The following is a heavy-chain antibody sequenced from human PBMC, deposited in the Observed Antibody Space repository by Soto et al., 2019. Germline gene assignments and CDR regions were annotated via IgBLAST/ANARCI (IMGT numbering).Heavy chain of an antibody. CDR2: ISSSSSYI. J-gene: IGHJ4*02. V-gene: IGHV3-21*01. CDR3: ARVSSHGDHFDY. Sequence: EVQLVESGGGLVKPGGSLRLSCAASGFTFSSYSMNWVRQAPGKGLEWVSSISSSSSYIYYADSVKGRFTISRDNAKNYLYLQMNSLRAEDTAVYYCARVSSHGDHFDYWGQGTLVTVSS. CDR1: GFTFSSYS. D-gene: IGHD4-17*01.